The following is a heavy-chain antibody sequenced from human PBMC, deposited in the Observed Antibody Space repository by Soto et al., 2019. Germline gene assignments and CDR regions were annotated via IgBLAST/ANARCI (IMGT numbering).Heavy chain of an antibody. CDR2: ISGGANNT. CDR3: AKDKKSAGVAAIVDY. D-gene: IGHD2-15*01. CDR1: GFTFSSYA. J-gene: IGHJ4*02. Sequence: EVQLLQPGGGLVQPGGSLRLSCAASGFTFSSYALSWVRQAPGKGLEWVSSISGGANNTYYAESVKGLFTISRDNAKNTLSLQMNSPRTEDTAIYYCAKDKKSAGVAAIVDYWGQGTLVTVSS. V-gene: IGHV3-23*01.